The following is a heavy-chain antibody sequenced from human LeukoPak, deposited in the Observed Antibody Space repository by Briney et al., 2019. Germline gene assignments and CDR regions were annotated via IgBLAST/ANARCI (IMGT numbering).Heavy chain of an antibody. D-gene: IGHD4-23*01. CDR1: GYTFTGYY. V-gene: IGHV1-2*02. Sequence: ASVKVSCKASGYTFTGYYMHWVRQAPGQGLEWMGWINPNSGSTNYAQKFQGRVTMTRGTSISTAYMELSRLRSDDTAVYYCARAARVATVVIYWGQGTLVTVSS. J-gene: IGHJ4*02. CDR2: INPNSGST. CDR3: ARAARVATVVIY.